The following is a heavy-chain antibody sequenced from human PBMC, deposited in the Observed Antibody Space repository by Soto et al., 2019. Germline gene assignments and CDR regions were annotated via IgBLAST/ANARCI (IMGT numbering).Heavy chain of an antibody. J-gene: IGHJ3*02. CDR2: TFRKGDT. Sequence: QVVLQESGPGLVKASGTLSLTCALSGGSVSDKRWWTWVRQTPGKGLEWIGETFRKGDTNYNAFLKSRVSISIDKSRNQGSLILTSGTAADTAVYYCASYVGTGWYGAFEIWGQGTVVTVSS. V-gene: IGHV4-4*02. CDR1: GGSVSDKRW. D-gene: IGHD3-16*01. CDR3: ASYVGTGWYGAFEI.